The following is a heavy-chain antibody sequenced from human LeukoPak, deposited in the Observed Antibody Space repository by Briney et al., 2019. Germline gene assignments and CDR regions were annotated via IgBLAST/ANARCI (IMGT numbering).Heavy chain of an antibody. CDR2: INCNGGST. J-gene: IGHJ4*02. CDR1: GFTFDGYG. CDR3: ARDGYGYSYDY. V-gene: IGHV3-20*04. D-gene: IGHD5-18*01. Sequence: PGGSLRLSCAASGFTFDGYGMGWVRQAPGKGLEWVSGINCNGGSTVYLDSVKGRFTIYRDSAKNLLYLQMNSVRVEDTALYYCARDGYGYSYDYWGQGTLVTVSS.